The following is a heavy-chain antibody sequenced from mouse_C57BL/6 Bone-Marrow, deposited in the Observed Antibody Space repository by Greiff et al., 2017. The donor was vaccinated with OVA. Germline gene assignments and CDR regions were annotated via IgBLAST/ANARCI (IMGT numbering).Heavy chain of an antibody. Sequence: EVKLVESGPGLVKPSQSLSLTCSVTGYSITSGYYWNWIRQFPGNKLEWMGYISYDGSNNYNPSLKNRISITRDTSKNQFFLKLNSVTTEDTATYYCARVPSLRSYFDYWGQGTTLTVSS. CDR1: GYSITSGYY. J-gene: IGHJ2*01. V-gene: IGHV3-6*01. CDR3: ARVPSLRSYFDY. CDR2: ISYDGSN. D-gene: IGHD1-1*01.